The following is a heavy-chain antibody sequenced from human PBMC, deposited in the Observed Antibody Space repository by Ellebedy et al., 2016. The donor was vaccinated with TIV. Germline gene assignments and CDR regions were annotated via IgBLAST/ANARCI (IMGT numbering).Heavy chain of an antibody. J-gene: IGHJ5*02. CDR1: GYTFTGYY. CDR2: INPNSGGT. V-gene: IGHV1-2*02. Sequence: ASVKVSXXASGYTFTGYYMHWVRQAPGQGLEWMGWINPNSGGTNYAQKFQGRVTITADESTSTAYMELSSLRSEDTAVYYCARGRGGGQQLVPNWFDPWGQGTLVTVSS. CDR3: ARGRGGGQQLVPNWFDP. D-gene: IGHD6-13*01.